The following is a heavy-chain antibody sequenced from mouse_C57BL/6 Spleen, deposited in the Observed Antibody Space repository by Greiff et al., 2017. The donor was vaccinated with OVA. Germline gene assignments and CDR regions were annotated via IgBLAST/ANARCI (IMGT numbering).Heavy chain of an antibody. CDR1: GYTFTSYG. CDR2: IYPRSGNT. V-gene: IGHV1-81*01. CDR3: ARSGGFAY. Sequence: QVQLKQSGAELARPGASVKLSCKASGYTFTSYGISWVKQRTGQGLEWIGEIYPRSGNTYYNEKFKGKATLTAEKSSSTAYMELRNLTSEDSAVYFCARSGGFAYWGQGTLVTVSA. D-gene: IGHD3-1*01. J-gene: IGHJ3*01.